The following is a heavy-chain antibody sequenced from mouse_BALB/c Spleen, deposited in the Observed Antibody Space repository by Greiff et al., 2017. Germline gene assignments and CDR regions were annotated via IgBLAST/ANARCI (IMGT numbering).Heavy chain of an antibody. CDR3: VRYDGAY. J-gene: IGHJ3*01. CDR1: GFSLTSYD. Sequence: QVQLKESGPGLVAPSQSLSITCTVSGFSLTSYDISWIRQPPGKGLEWLGVIWTGGGTNYNSAFMSRLSISKDNSKSQVFLKMNSLQTDDTAIYYCVRYDGAYWGQGTLVTVSA. CDR2: IWTGGGT. D-gene: IGHD2-14*01. V-gene: IGHV2-9-2*01.